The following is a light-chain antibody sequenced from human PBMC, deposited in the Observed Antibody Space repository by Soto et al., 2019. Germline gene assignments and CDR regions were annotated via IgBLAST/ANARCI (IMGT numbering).Light chain of an antibody. Sequence: DIVMTQSPDSLAVSLGERATINCKSSLSVFYSSNHRNYLAWYQQKPRQPPRLLIYCASTRESGVPDRFSGSGSGTDFTLTISSLQAEDVAVYYCQQYYNSPYTFGQGTKLEIK. CDR3: QQYYNSPYT. V-gene: IGKV4-1*01. CDR2: CAS. J-gene: IGKJ2*01. CDR1: LSVFYSSNHRNY.